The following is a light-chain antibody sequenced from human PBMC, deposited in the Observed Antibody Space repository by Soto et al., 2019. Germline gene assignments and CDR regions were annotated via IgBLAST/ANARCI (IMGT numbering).Light chain of an antibody. V-gene: IGLV2-8*01. Sequence: QSALTQPPSASGSPGQSVTISCAGTSSDVGGYDRVSWYRQYPGKAPKLIIYDVNKRPSGVPARFSGSKSGNAASLIVSGLQTEDEADYYCASFAGRNNLVFGGGTQLTVL. CDR3: ASFAGRNNLV. CDR2: DVN. J-gene: IGLJ3*02. CDR1: SSDVGGYDR.